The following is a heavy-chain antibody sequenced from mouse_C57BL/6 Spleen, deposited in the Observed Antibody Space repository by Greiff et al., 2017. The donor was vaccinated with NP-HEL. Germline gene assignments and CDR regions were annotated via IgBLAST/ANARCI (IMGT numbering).Heavy chain of an antibody. D-gene: IGHD2-1*01. J-gene: IGHJ3*01. CDR2: IHPNSGST. Sequence: VQLQQPGAELVKPGASVKLSCKASGYTFTSYWMHWVKQRPGQGLEWIGMIHPNSGSTNYNEKFKSKATLTVDKSSSTAYMQLSSLTSEDSAVYYCARYYGNHGGFAYWGQGTLVTVSA. V-gene: IGHV1-64*01. CDR1: GYTFTSYW. CDR3: ARYYGNHGGFAY.